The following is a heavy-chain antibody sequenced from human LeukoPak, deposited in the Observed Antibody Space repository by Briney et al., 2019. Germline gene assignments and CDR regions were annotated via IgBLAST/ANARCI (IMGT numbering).Heavy chain of an antibody. V-gene: IGHV4-34*01. J-gene: IGHJ3*02. CDR1: GGSFSGYY. D-gene: IGHD6-19*01. CDR3: ARGFKAVDLAYSSGWYRRGAFDN. CDR2: INHSGST. Sequence: SETLSLTCAVYGGSFSGYYWSWIRQPPGKGLEWIGEINHSGSTNYNPSLKSRVTISVDTSKNQFSLKLSSVTAADTAVYYCARGFKAVDLAYSSGWYRRGAFDNWGQGTMVTVSS.